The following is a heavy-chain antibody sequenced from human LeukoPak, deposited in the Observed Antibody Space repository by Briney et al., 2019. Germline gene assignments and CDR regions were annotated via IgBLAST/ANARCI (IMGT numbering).Heavy chain of an antibody. CDR3: AVFSGQRTSTGLSVAGRAYYYYYYMDV. D-gene: IGHD6-19*01. CDR2: IIPIFGTA. Sequence: GSSVKVSCKASGGTSSSYAISWVRQAPGQGLEWMGGIIPIFGTANYAQKFQDRVTITAAESTSTAYMELSSLRSEDTAVYYCAVFSGQRTSTGLSVAGRAYYYYYYMDVWGKGTTVTVSS. CDR1: GGTSSSYA. V-gene: IGHV1-69*01. J-gene: IGHJ6*03.